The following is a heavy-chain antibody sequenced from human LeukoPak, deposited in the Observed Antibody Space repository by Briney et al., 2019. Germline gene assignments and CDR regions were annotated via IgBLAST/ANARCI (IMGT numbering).Heavy chain of an antibody. CDR2: ISYDGSNK. J-gene: IGHJ4*02. D-gene: IGHD3-22*01. CDR3: ARAPPGRKVVFITIDY. CDR1: GFTFSSYA. Sequence: GGSLRLSCAASGFTFSSYAMHWVRQTPGKGLEWVAVISYDGSNKYYADSVKGRFTISRDNSKNTLYLQMNSLRAEDTAVYYCARAPPGRKVVFITIDYWGQGTLVTVSS. V-gene: IGHV3-30-3*01.